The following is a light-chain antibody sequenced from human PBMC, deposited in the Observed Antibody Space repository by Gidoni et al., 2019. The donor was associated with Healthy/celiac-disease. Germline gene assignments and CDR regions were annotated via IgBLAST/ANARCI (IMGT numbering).Light chain of an antibody. V-gene: IGKV3-20*01. Sequence: EIVLTQSPGTLSLSPGERATLSCRASQSVSSSYLAWYQQKPGQAPRLLIYGASSRATGIPDRFSGSGSGTDFTLTISRLEPEDFAVYYCQQYGSSRGVFXQXTKLEIK. J-gene: IGKJ2*01. CDR1: QSVSSSY. CDR3: QQYGSSRGV. CDR2: GAS.